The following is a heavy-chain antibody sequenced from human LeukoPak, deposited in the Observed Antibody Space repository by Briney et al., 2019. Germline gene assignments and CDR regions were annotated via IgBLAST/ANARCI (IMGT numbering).Heavy chain of an antibody. Sequence: QPGGSPRLSCAASGFPFSSYWMHWVRQAPGKGLVWVSRINTDGSSTSYADSVKGRFTISRDNAQNTVYLQMNSLRVEDTAVYYCARAYSQVYDAFDIWGQGTMVTVSS. CDR1: GFPFSSYW. CDR3: ARAYSQVYDAFDI. V-gene: IGHV3-74*01. J-gene: IGHJ3*02. D-gene: IGHD5-18*01. CDR2: INTDGSST.